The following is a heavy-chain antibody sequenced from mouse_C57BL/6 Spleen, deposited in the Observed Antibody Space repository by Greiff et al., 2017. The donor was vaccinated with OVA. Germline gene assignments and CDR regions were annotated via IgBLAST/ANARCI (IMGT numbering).Heavy chain of an antibody. Sequence: EVHLVESGGGLVQPKGSLKLSCAASGFTFNTYAMHWVRQAPGQGLEWVARIRRKGSNYATYYADSVKDRFTISRDDSQSMLYLRMNTSKASDAAMYYCVEGSGSPLFDYWGQGTTLTVSS. CDR1: GFTFNTYA. CDR2: IRRKGSNYAT. CDR3: VEGSGSPLFDY. V-gene: IGHV10-3*01. J-gene: IGHJ2*01. D-gene: IGHD1-1*01.